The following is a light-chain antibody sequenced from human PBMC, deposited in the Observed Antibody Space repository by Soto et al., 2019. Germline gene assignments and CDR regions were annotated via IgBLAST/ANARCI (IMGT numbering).Light chain of an antibody. CDR1: QSVSNSY. J-gene: IGKJ1*01. V-gene: IGKV3-20*01. CDR2: GAS. CDR3: QQYGSSPRT. Sequence: EIVLTQSPGTLSLSPGERATLSCRASQSVSNSYLAWYQQKPGQAPRLLIFGASSRATGIPDRFTGSGSGTDFTLTVGRLEPEDFALYYCQQYGSSPRTFGQGTKADI.